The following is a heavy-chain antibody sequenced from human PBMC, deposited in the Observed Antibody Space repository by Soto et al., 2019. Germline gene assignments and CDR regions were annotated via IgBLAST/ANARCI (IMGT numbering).Heavy chain of an antibody. J-gene: IGHJ3*02. CDR1: GYPVTAYY. Sequence: QLHVVQSGAVVKKPGASVTVSCSASGYPVTAYYMHWVRQAPGRGIEWMGGINPATGAAKYTQTFQGRVTMTRDTSTSTVFMELSGLTSEDTAVFYCARGGGVGVAGSAAFDMWGQGTLVTVSS. V-gene: IGHV1-2*02. CDR3: ARGGGVGVAGSAAFDM. CDR2: INPATGAA. D-gene: IGHD3-3*01.